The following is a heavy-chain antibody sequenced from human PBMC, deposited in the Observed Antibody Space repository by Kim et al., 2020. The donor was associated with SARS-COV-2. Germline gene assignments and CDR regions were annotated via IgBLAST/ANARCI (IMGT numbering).Heavy chain of an antibody. Sequence: GVSLRLSCAASGFIFSNAWMSWVRQAPGKGLEWVGRIKGKTDGGTADCAAPVKGRFTISRDDSKSTLYLQMNSLKTEDTAMYYCTTDAFPGGYSYGYDYWGQGTLVTVSS. CDR1: GFIFSNAW. V-gene: IGHV3-15*01. CDR3: TTDAFPGGYSYGYDY. J-gene: IGHJ4*02. CDR2: IKGKTDGGTA. D-gene: IGHD5-18*01.